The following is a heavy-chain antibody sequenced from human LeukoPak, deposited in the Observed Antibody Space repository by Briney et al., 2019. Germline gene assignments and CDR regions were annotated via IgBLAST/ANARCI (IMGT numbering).Heavy chain of an antibody. J-gene: IGHJ4*02. CDR2: ISDSGSST. CDR1: GFTFSSYA. Sequence: PGGSLRLSCAASGFTFSSYAMSWVRQAPGKGLEWVSTISDSGSSTYYTDSVKGRFTFSRDNSKNTLHLQMNSLRAEDTAVYYCTKDLNQLWLWDYWGLGSLVTVSS. V-gene: IGHV3-23*01. CDR3: TKDLNQLWLWDY. D-gene: IGHD6-19*01.